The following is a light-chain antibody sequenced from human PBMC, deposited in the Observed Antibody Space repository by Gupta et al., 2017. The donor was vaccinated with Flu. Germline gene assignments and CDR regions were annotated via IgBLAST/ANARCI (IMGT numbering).Light chain of an antibody. CDR3: ISYTSRHTFV. V-gene: IGLV2-14*01. J-gene: IGLJ1*01. CDR2: DVN. CDR1: SSDVSGYYF. Sequence: QSALTQPASVSGSPGQAITISCSGISSDVSGYYFVSWYQHYPGKAPNLMISDVNTRPSGVSNRFSGSKSANTASLTISGLQAEDEADYYCISYTSRHTFVFGTGTKVTVL.